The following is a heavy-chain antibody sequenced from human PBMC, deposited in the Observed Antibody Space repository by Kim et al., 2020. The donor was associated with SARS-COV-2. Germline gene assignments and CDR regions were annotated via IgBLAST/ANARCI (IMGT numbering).Heavy chain of an antibody. CDR1: GYSFSSYY. CDR3: ARDGCITTRCNGRGNWF. V-gene: IGHV1-46*01. Sequence: ASVKVSCKVSGYSFSSYYMHWLRQAPGQGLEWMGIINPNGGSTTYAQKFQGRVTMTRDTSTSTVYMELSSLRSEDTAVYYCARDGCITTRCNGRGNWF. J-gene: IGHJ5*01. D-gene: IGHD2-2*01. CDR2: INPNGGST.